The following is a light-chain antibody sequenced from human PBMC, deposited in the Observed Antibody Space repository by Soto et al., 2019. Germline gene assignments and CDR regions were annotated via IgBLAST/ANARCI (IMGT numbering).Light chain of an antibody. CDR1: SSDVGSYNL. CDR3: CSYACSSTV. V-gene: IGLV2-23*03. J-gene: IGLJ1*01. Sequence: QSALTQPASVSGSPGQSITISCTGTSSDVGSYNLVSWYQQHPGKAPKLMIYEGSKRPSGVSNRFSGSKSGNTASLTISGLQAEDEADYYCCSYACSSTVFGTGTKLTVL. CDR2: EGS.